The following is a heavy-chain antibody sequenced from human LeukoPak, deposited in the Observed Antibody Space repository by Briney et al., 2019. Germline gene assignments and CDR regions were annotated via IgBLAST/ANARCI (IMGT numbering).Heavy chain of an antibody. CDR1: GLTLSSYS. CDR2: IRSSGSPI. CDR3: AELGITMIGGV. J-gene: IGHJ6*04. D-gene: IGHD3-10*02. V-gene: IGHV3-48*04. Sequence: GRSLRLSCAASGLTLSSYSMNWVRQAPGKGLGWVSYIRSSGSPIYYADSGKGGFTISREHAKKSLYLQMNSLRAEDTAVYYCAELGITMIGGVWGKGTTITISS.